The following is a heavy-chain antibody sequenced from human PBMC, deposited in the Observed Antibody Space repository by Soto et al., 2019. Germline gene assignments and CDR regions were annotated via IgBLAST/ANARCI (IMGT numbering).Heavy chain of an antibody. CDR1: GGSISSSSYY. J-gene: IGHJ6*02. CDR2: IFYSGST. CDR3: ACIFSGGYSYGFYXYGMDV. V-gene: IGHV4-39*01. D-gene: IGHD5-18*01. Sequence: SETLSLTCTVSGGSISSSSYYWGWIRQPPGKGLEWIGSIFYSGSTYYNPSLKSRVTISVDTSKNQFSLKLSSVTAADTAVYYCACIFSGGYSYGFYXYGMDVWGQGTTVTVS.